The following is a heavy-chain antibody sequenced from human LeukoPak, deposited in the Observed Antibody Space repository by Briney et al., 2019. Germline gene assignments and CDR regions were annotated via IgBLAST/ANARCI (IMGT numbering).Heavy chain of an antibody. Sequence: GASVKVSCKASGYTFSSYGISWVRQAPGQGLEWMGGIIPIFGTANYAQKFQGRVTMTRDMSTSTAYMELSSLRSEDTAVYYCARGNPYSSSCDYWGQGTLVTVSS. V-gene: IGHV1-69*05. CDR1: GYTFSSYG. J-gene: IGHJ4*02. CDR3: ARGNPYSSSCDY. CDR2: IIPIFGTA. D-gene: IGHD6-13*01.